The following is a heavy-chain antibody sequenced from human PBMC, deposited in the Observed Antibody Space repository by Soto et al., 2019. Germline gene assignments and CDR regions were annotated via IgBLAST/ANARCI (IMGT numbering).Heavy chain of an antibody. Sequence: EVQLMESGGGLVKPGGSLRLSCAASGFTFSSYSMNWVRQAPGKGLEWVSSISSSSSYIYYADSVKGRFTISRDNAKNSLYLQMNSLRAEDTAVYYCARDSVATGKGDYWGQGTLVTVSS. CDR1: GFTFSSYS. CDR2: ISSSSSYI. CDR3: ARDSVATGKGDY. D-gene: IGHD5-12*01. V-gene: IGHV3-21*01. J-gene: IGHJ4*02.